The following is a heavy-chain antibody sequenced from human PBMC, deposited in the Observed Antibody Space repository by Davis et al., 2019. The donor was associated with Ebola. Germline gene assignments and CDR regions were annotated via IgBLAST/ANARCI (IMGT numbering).Heavy chain of an antibody. Sequence: ASVKVSCKASGYTFTTYDINWVRQASGQGLEWMGWMNPDSGNTGYAQKFQGRVIITRNTSISTAYMELSSLRSDDTAVYYCARDGTQVRYGMDVWGQGTTVTVSS. CDR1: GYTFTTYD. J-gene: IGHJ6*02. D-gene: IGHD1/OR15-1a*01. V-gene: IGHV1-8*03. CDR3: ARDGTQVRYGMDV. CDR2: MNPDSGNT.